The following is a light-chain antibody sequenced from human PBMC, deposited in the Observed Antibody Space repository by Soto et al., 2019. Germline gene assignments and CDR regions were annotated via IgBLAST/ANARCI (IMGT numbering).Light chain of an antibody. CDR2: DAS. CDR3: QQYNRWPLT. J-gene: IGKJ4*01. Sequence: LSLSPGERATLSCRASQSVSSYLAWYQQKPGQAPRLLIYDASNRATGIPARFSGSGSGTDFTLTISSLEPEDFAVYYCQQYNRWPLTFGGGTKVDIK. CDR1: QSVSSY. V-gene: IGKV3-11*01.